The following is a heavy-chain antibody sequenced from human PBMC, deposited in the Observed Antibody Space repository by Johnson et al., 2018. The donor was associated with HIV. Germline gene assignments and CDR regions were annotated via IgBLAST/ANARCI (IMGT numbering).Heavy chain of an antibody. CDR3: TTDQYYYDSSGYPRDAFDI. Sequence: QVQLLESGGGLVKPGVSLRLSCAASGFTFSNAWMSWVRQAPGKGLEWVSYISSSGSTIYYADSVKGRFTISRDDSKNTLNLQMNSLKTEDTAVYYCTTDQYYYDSSGYPRDAFDIWGQGTMVTVSS. V-gene: IGHV3-11*01. CDR2: ISSSGSTI. CDR1: GFTFSNAW. J-gene: IGHJ3*02. D-gene: IGHD3-22*01.